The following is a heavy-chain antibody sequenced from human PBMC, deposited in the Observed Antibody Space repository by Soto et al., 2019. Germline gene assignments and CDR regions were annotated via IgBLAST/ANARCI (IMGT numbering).Heavy chain of an antibody. CDR3: ARSYCSSTSCGAFDI. CDR1: GFTFSSYI. D-gene: IGHD2-2*01. V-gene: IGHV3-48*01. CDR2: ISSSSSTI. J-gene: IGHJ3*02. Sequence: GGSLRLSCAASGFTFSSYIMNWVRQAPGKGLEWVSYISSSSSTIYYADSVKGRFTISRDNAKNSLYLQMNSLRAEDTAVYYCARSYCSSTSCGAFDIWGQRTMVTVS.